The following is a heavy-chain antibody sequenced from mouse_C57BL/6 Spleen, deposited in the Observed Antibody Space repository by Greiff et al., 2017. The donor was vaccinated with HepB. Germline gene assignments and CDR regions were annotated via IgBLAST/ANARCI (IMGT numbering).Heavy chain of an antibody. V-gene: IGHV1-81*01. CDR2: IYPRSGNT. CDR3: AREDYSNHSY. CDR1: GYTFTSYG. J-gene: IGHJ3*01. D-gene: IGHD2-5*01. Sequence: VQLVESGAELARPGASVKLSCKASGYTFTSYGISWVKQRTGQGLEWIGEIYPRSGNTYYNEKFKGKATLTADKSSSTAYMELRSLTSEDSAVYFCAREDYSNHSYWGQGTLVTVSA.